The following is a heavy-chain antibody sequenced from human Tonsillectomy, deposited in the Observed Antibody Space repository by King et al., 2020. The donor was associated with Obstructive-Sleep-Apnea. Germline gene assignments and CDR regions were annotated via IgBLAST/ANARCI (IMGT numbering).Heavy chain of an antibody. CDR2: IYYIWST. J-gene: IGHJ4*02. V-gene: IGHV4-39*07. Sequence: LQLQESGPELVKPSETLSLTCTVSGGSISSSTYYWGWIRHPPRKGLEWIGSIYYIWSTYYNPSLESRVTISVDKSQNQFSLKLSSVTAADTAVYYCARVTSGPGYFFDYWGQGTLVTVSS. CDR3: ARVTSGPGYFFDY. D-gene: IGHD1-26*01. CDR1: GGSISSSTYY.